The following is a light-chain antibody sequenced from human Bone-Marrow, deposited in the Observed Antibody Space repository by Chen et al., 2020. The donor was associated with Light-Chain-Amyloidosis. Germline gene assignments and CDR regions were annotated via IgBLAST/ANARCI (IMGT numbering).Light chain of an antibody. J-gene: IGKJ4*01. CDR2: AAS. V-gene: IGKV1-39*01. CDR3: QQSYSTPALT. CDR1: QSISSC. Sequence: DIQMTQSPSALSASVGDRVTITCRASQSISSCLNWYQQKPGKAPKLLIYAASSLQSGVPSRFSGSGSGTDFTLTISSLQPEYFATYSCQQSYSTPALTFGGRTKVEIK.